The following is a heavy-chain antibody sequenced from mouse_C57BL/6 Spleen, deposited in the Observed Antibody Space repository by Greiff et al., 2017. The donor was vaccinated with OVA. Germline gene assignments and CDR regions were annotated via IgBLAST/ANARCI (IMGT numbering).Heavy chain of an antibody. Sequence: DVMLVESGGGLVKPGGSLKLSCAASGFTFSDYGMHWVRQAPEKGLEWVAYISSGSSTIYYADTVKGRFTISRDNATNPLFLQMTSLRSEDTAMYYGARWDYGSRKNAMDYWGQGTSVTVSS. CDR2: ISSGSSTI. CDR1: GFTFSDYG. V-gene: IGHV5-17*01. CDR3: ARWDYGSRKNAMDY. J-gene: IGHJ4*01. D-gene: IGHD1-1*01.